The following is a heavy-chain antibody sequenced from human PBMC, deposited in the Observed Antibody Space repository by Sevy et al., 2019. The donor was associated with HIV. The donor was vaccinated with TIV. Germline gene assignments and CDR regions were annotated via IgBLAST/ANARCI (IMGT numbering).Heavy chain of an antibody. V-gene: IGHV4-59*01. Sequence: SETLSLTCTVSGGSIRNYFWSRIRQPPGKGLEWIGYIYYSRSTNYNPSLKTRLTISLDTSKNQFSLNLSSVTAADTAVYYCARESIGAVGDFDYWGQGTLVTVSS. CDR3: ARESIGAVGDFDY. J-gene: IGHJ4*02. CDR2: IYYSRST. CDR1: GGSIRNYF. D-gene: IGHD6-13*01.